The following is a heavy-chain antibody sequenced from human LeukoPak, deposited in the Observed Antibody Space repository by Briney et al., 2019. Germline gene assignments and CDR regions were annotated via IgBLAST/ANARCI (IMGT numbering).Heavy chain of an antibody. J-gene: IGHJ4*02. D-gene: IGHD7-27*01. CDR1: GFTVRNKY. CDR3: LTGEWPQNY. CDR2: IYIGGNT. Sequence: GGSLRLSCAVSGFTVRNKYMSWVRQASGKGLEWVSLIYIGGNTYYADSVKGRFTISRDSSKNTPYLQMNNLRGEDTAVYYCLTGEWPQNYWGQGTVVTVSS. V-gene: IGHV3-53*01.